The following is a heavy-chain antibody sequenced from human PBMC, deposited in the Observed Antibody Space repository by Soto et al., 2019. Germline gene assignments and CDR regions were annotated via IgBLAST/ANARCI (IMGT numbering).Heavy chain of an antibody. Sequence: GGSLRLSCAASGFTFSSYGMHWVRQAPGKGLEWVAVISYDGSNKYYADSVKGRFTISRDNSKNTLYLQMNSLRAEDTAVYYCAKDVVRSDFWSGYSEYYYYMDVWGKGTTVTVSS. V-gene: IGHV3-30*18. CDR3: AKDVVRSDFWSGYSEYYYYMDV. J-gene: IGHJ6*03. D-gene: IGHD3-3*01. CDR1: GFTFSSYG. CDR2: ISYDGSNK.